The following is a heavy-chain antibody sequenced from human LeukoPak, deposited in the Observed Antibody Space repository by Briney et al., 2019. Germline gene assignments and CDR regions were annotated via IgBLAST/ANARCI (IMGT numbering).Heavy chain of an antibody. V-gene: IGHV1-2*02. J-gene: IGHJ5*02. CDR3: NIVARGYNWFDP. D-gene: IGHD5-12*01. Sequence: ASVKVSCKASGYTFTGYYMHWVRQAPGQGLEWMGWINPNSGGTNYAQKFQGRVTMTRDTSISTAYMELSRLRSDDTAVYYCNIVARGYNWFDPWGQGTLVTVSS. CDR2: INPNSGGT. CDR1: GYTFTGYY.